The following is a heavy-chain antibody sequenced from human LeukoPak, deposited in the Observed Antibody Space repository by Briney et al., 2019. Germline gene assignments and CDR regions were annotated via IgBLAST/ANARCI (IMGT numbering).Heavy chain of an antibody. V-gene: IGHV3-23*01. CDR3: AKTEGYMVRGVIEERLALNWFDP. D-gene: IGHD3-10*01. CDR1: GFTFSSYS. CDR2: ISGSGGST. Sequence: PGGSLRLSCAASGFTFSSYSMNWVRQAPGKGLEWVSAISGSGGSTYYADSVKGRFTISRDNSKNTLYLQMNSLRAEDTAVYYCAKTEGYMVRGVIEERLALNWFDPWGQGTLVTVSS. J-gene: IGHJ5*02.